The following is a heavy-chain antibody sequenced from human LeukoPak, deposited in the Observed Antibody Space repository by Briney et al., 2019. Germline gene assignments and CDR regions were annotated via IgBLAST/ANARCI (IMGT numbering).Heavy chain of an antibody. D-gene: IGHD2-2*01. V-gene: IGHV3-23*01. CDR3: AKAGLGYCSSTSCYLSWFDP. Sequence: GGSLRLSCAASGFTFSSYAMSWVCQAPGKGLEWVSAISGSGGSTYYADSVKGRFTISRDNSKNTLYLQMNSLRAEDTAVYYCAKAGLGYCSSTSCYLSWFDPWGQGTLVTVSS. J-gene: IGHJ5*02. CDR2: ISGSGGST. CDR1: GFTFSSYA.